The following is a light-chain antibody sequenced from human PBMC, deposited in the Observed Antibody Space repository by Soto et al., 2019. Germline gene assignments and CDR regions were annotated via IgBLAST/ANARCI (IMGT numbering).Light chain of an antibody. CDR3: QQSYISPYT. V-gene: IGKV1-39*01. CDR1: ESIANY. CDR2: AAS. J-gene: IGKJ2*01. Sequence: DIQMTQSPSSLSASVGDRVTITCRASESIANYLNWYQQKPGKAPNLLIYAASTLQTGVPSRFSGSGSGTDFTLTISSLQTEDFATYFCQQSYISPYTFGQETKLDI.